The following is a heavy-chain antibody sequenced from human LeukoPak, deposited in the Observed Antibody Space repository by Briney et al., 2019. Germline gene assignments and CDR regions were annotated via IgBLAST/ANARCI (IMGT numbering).Heavy chain of an antibody. V-gene: IGHV1-69*01. Sequence: SVKVTCKASGGTFSSYAISWVRQAPGQGLEWMGGIVPIFGTANYAQKFQGRVTITADESTSTAYMELSSLRSEDTAVYYCATSRGLYGDFDNWFDPWGQGTLVTVSS. CDR3: ATSRGLYGDFDNWFDP. D-gene: IGHD4-17*01. CDR1: GGTFSSYA. CDR2: IVPIFGTA. J-gene: IGHJ5*02.